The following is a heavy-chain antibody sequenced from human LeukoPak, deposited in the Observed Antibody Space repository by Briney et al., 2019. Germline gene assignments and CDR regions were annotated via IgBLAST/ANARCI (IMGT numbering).Heavy chain of an antibody. J-gene: IGHJ4*02. D-gene: IGHD6-13*01. V-gene: IGHV3-53*01. CDR2: IYSGGST. CDR3: ARGQRAAAGFDS. Sequence: GGSLRLSCAASGFTVSNNYMNWVRQAPGKGLEWVPVIYSGGSTYYADSVQGRFTISRDNSKNTLYLQMNSLRAEDTAVYYCARGQRAAAGFDSWGQGTLVTVSS. CDR1: GFTVSNNY.